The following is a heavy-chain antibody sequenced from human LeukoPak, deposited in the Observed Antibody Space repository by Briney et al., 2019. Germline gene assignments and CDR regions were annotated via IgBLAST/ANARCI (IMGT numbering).Heavy chain of an antibody. J-gene: IGHJ6*03. V-gene: IGHV4-59*01. Sequence: SETPSLTCTVSGGSISSYYWSWLRQPPGKGLEWIGYIYYSGSTNYNPSLKSRVTISVDTSKNQFSLKLSSVTAADTAVYYCARETSQKGAHYMDVWGKGTTVTISS. CDR1: GGSISSYY. CDR2: IYYSGST. D-gene: IGHD3-16*01. CDR3: ARETSQKGAHYMDV.